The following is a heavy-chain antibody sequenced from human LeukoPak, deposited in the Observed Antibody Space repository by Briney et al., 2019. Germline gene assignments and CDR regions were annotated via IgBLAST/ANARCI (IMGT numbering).Heavy chain of an antibody. CDR2: IIPIFGTA. CDR3: ARIMEYCSSTSCYYGMDV. CDR1: GGTFSSYA. J-gene: IGHJ6*02. Sequence: ASVKVSCKASGGTFSSYAISWVRQAPGQGLEWMGGIIPIFGTANYARNFQGRVTITADESTRTAYMELSSLRSEDTAVYYCARIMEYCSSTSCYYGMDVWGQGTTVTVSS. V-gene: IGHV1-69*13. D-gene: IGHD2-2*01.